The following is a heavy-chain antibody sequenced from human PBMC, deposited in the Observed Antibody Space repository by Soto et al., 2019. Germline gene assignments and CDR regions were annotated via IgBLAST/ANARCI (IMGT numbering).Heavy chain of an antibody. CDR1: GFTFSGNW. CDR3: ATDRSYGMDV. CDR2: INNVGSST. V-gene: IGHV3-74*01. Sequence: GGSLRLSCAGSGFTFSGNWMHWVRQAPGKGLVWVSHINNVGSSTNYADSVKGRFTVSRDNARNTLYLQMNSLRAEDTAVYYCATDRSYGMDVWGQGTTVTVSS. J-gene: IGHJ6*02.